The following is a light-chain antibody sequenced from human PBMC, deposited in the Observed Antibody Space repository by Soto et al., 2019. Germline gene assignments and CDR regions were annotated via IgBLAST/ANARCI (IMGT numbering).Light chain of an antibody. CDR1: SSDLGGYNF. CDR2: QVS. Sequence: QSALTQPASVSGSPGQSITISCTGTSSDLGGYNFVSWYQHHPGKAPKLMIFQVSNRPSGVSNLFSGSKSGNTASLTISGLQTEDEADYYCCSYTSSSPYVFGTGTKLTVL. V-gene: IGLV2-14*01. CDR3: CSYTSSSPYV. J-gene: IGLJ1*01.